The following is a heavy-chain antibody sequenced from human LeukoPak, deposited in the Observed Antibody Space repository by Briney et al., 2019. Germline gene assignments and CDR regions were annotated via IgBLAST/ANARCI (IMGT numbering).Heavy chain of an antibody. CDR2: INPNSGGT. Sequence: ASVKVSCKASGYTFTGYYMHWVRQAPGQGLEWMGWINPNSGGTNYAQKFQGRVTVTRDTSISTAYMELSRLRSDDTAVYYCARVHCSSTSCYASFDYWGQGTLVTVSS. V-gene: IGHV1-2*02. CDR3: ARVHCSSTSCYASFDY. D-gene: IGHD2-2*01. J-gene: IGHJ4*02. CDR1: GYTFTGYY.